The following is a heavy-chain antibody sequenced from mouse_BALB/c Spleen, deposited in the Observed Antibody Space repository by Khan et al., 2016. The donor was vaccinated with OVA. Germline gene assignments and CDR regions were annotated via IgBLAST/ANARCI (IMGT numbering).Heavy chain of an antibody. D-gene: IGHD4-1*01. Sequence: SGTVLARPGASVKMSCKASGYTFTSYWMHWVKQRPGQGLEWIGDIYPGNTDTNYNQKFKGKAKLTAVTSTSTAYMELYSLTNEDSAVYYCTRRNWDVAWFAYWGQGTLVTVSA. CDR1: GYTFTSYW. J-gene: IGHJ3*01. CDR3: TRRNWDVAWFAY. V-gene: IGHV1-5*01. CDR2: IYPGNTDT.